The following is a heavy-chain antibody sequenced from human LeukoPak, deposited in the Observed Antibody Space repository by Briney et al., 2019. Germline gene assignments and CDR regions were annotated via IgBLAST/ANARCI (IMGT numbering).Heavy chain of an antibody. J-gene: IGHJ6*03. V-gene: IGHV3-7*01. CDR3: AREPVRMRFMDV. CDR1: GFTFSDYW. CDR2: IKYDGREK. Sequence: GGSLRLSSAASGFTFSDYWMRWVRQAPGKGPAWVANIKYDGREKWYVDSVKGRFTISRDNAKNSLYLQMNSLRAEDTAVYYCAREPVRMRFMDVWGKGTTVTVSS.